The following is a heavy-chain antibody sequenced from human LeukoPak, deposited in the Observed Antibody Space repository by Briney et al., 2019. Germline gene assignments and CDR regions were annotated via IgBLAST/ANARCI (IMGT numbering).Heavy chain of an antibody. CDR1: GFTFSSYS. D-gene: IGHD6-13*01. V-gene: IGHV3-21*04. CDR3: ARAGSSSWRTFDY. J-gene: IGHJ4*02. Sequence: GGSLRLSCAASGFTFSSYSMNWVRQAPGKGLEWVAWISSSSSYIYYADSVKGRLTISRDNAKNCLYMQMNRLRYEDTALYYCARAGSSSWRTFDYWGQGTLVTVSS. CDR2: ISSSSSYI.